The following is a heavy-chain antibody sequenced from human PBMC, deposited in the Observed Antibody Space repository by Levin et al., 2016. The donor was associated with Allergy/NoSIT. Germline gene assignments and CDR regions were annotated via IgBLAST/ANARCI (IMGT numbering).Heavy chain of an antibody. CDR3: AKALGEMYYDVMTGYSPSDY. D-gene: IGHD3-9*01. Sequence: VRQAPGKGLEWVASISSISTYIYYADSLKGRFTISRDNVRNSLYLQMNSLRAEDTAVYYCAKALGEMYYDVMTGYSPSDYWGRGTLVTVSS. J-gene: IGHJ4*01. CDR2: ISSISTYI. V-gene: IGHV3-21*01.